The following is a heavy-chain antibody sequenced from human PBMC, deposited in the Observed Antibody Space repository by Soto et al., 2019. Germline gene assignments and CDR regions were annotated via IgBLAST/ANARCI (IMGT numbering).Heavy chain of an antibody. V-gene: IGHV1-18*04. CDR1: GYTFTSYG. CDR2: ISAYNGNT. CDR3: ARDLRRSGSYYVQSY. Sequence: SVKVSCKAAGYTFTSYGISWVRQAPGQGLEWMGWISAYNGNTNYAQKLQGRVTMTTDTSTSTAYMELRSLRSDDTAVYYCARDLRRSGSYYVQSYWGQGTLVTVSS. D-gene: IGHD1-26*01. J-gene: IGHJ4*02.